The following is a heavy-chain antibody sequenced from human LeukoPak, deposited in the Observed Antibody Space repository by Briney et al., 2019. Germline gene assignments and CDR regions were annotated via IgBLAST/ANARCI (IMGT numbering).Heavy chain of an antibody. J-gene: IGHJ3*02. CDR2: INPNSGGT. Sequence: ASVKVSCKASGYTFTGYYMHWVRQAPGQRLEWRGWINPNSGGTNYAQKFQGRVTMTRDTSISTAYMELSRLRSDDTAVYYCASKWVTYYYNSSAYHYPTDVFDIWGTGTMVTVSS. V-gene: IGHV1-2*02. CDR3: ASKWVTYYYNSSAYHYPTDVFDI. D-gene: IGHD3-22*01. CDR1: GYTFTGYY.